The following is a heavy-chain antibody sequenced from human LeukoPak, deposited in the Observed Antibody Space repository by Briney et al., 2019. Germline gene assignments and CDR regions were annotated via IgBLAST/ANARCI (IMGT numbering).Heavy chain of an antibody. CDR1: GFTFSSYS. D-gene: IGHD3-10*01. Sequence: QSGGSLRLSCAASGFTFSSYSMNWVRQAPGKGLEWVAVISYDGSNKYYADSVKGRFTISRDNSKNTLYLQMNSLRAEDTAVYYCARDPLGFGELSYFDYWGQGTLVTVSS. J-gene: IGHJ4*02. CDR2: ISYDGSNK. V-gene: IGHV3-30*03. CDR3: ARDPLGFGELSYFDY.